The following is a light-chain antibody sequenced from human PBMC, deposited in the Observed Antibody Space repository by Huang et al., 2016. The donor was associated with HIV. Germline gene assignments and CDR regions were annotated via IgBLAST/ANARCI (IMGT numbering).Light chain of an antibody. CDR2: GAS. CDR3: QQYSDWPPLT. Sequence: EIEMTQSPATLSVSPGERATLSCRASQSVNSDLAGYQQKPGQAPRLLIYGASTRATGIPAKFNATGSGTEFSLSISNLQSEDFAVYYCQQYSDWPPLTFGGGTKVEI. CDR1: QSVNSD. J-gene: IGKJ4*01. V-gene: IGKV3-15*01.